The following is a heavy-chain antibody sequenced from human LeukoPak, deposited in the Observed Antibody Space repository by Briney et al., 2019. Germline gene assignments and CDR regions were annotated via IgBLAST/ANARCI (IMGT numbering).Heavy chain of an antibody. CDR2: GHYSGRA. CDR1: GGSITSTNYL. D-gene: IGHD3-22*01. V-gene: IGHV4-39*07. CDR3: ASLVTYYYDSSGYWARDY. J-gene: IGHJ4*02. Sequence: SETLSLTCTVSGGSITSTNYLWGWVRQPPGKGLEWIGSGHYSGRAYYTPSLNSRVSISVDTSKNQFSLKLSSVTAADTAVYYCASLVTYYYDSSGYWARDYWGQGTLVTVSS.